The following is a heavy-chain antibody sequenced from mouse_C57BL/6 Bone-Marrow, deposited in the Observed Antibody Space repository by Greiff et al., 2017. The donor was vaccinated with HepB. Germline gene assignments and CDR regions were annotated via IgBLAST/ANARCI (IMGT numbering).Heavy chain of an antibody. CDR2: IYPSDSET. CDR1: GYTFTSYW. Sequence: QVQLQQPGAELVRPGSSVKLSCKASGYTFTSYWMDWVKQRPGQGLEWIGNIYPSDSETHYNQKFKDKATLTVDKSSSTAYMQLSSLTSEDSAVYYCARDHYSSSYGYWYFDVWGTGTTVTVSS. V-gene: IGHV1-61*01. D-gene: IGHD1-1*01. CDR3: ARDHYSSSYGYWYFDV. J-gene: IGHJ1*03.